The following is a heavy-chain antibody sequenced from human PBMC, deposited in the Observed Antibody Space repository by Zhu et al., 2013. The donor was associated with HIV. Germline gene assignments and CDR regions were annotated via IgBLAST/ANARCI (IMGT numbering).Heavy chain of an antibody. CDR2: INPNSGGT. CDR1: GYTFTAYY. J-gene: IGHJ5*02. V-gene: IGHV1-2*02. D-gene: IGHD3-16*01. Sequence: QVQLVQSGAEVKNPGASVKVSCKASGYTFTAYYMHWVRQAPGQGLEWMGWINPNSGGTNYAQNFEGRVTMTRDTSISTAYMELSRLRSDDTAVYYCARDLYPDVIRGWFDPWGLGNPWSPVSS. CDR3: ARDLYPDVIRGWFDP.